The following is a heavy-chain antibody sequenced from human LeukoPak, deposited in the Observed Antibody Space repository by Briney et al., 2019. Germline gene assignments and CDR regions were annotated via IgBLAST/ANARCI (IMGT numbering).Heavy chain of an antibody. J-gene: IGHJ3*02. CDR1: GYTFTGYY. CDR3: ARDLVYYDSSGDAFDI. V-gene: IGHV1-2*02. CDR2: INPNSGGT. Sequence: GASVKVSCXASGYTFTGYYMHWVRQAPGQGLEWMGWINPNSGGTNYAQKFQGRVTMTRDTSISTAYMELSRLRSDDTAVYYCARDLVYYDSSGDAFDIWGQGTMVTVSS. D-gene: IGHD3-22*01.